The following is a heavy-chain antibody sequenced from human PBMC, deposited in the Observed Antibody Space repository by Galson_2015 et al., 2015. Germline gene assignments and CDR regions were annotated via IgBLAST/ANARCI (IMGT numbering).Heavy chain of an antibody. CDR1: GGSFSGYY. D-gene: IGHD3-3*01. J-gene: IGHJ4*02. CDR3: VVEEWPKPADVDY. CDR2: INHSGST. Sequence: SETLSLTCAVYGGSFSGYYWSWIRQPPGKGLEWIGEINHSGSTNYNPSLKSRVTISVDTSKNQFSLKLSSVTAADTAVYYCVVEEWPKPADVDYWGQGTLVTVSS. V-gene: IGHV4-34*01.